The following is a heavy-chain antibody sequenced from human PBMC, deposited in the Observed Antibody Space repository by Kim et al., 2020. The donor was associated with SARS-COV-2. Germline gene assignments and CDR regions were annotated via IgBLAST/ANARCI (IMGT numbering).Heavy chain of an antibody. J-gene: IGHJ4*02. Sequence: ADSVKGRFNVSRDITKDTLYLKMNSLRADDTALYYCAKDHPSSGWPTFDSWGQGTLVAVSS. V-gene: IGHV3-23*05. CDR3: AKDHPSSGWPTFDS. D-gene: IGHD6-19*01.